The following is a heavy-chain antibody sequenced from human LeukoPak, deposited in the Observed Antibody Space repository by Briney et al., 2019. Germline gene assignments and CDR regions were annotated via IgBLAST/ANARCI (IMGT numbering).Heavy chain of an antibody. Sequence: SQTLSLTCTVSGGSISSGGYYWSWLRQHPGKGLEWIGYIYYSGSTYYNPSLKSRVTISVDTSKNQFSLKLSSVTAADTAVYYCARGSSSWTFDYWGQGTLVTVSS. CDR2: IYYSGST. V-gene: IGHV4-31*03. D-gene: IGHD6-13*01. CDR1: GGSISSGGYY. J-gene: IGHJ4*02. CDR3: ARGSSSWTFDY.